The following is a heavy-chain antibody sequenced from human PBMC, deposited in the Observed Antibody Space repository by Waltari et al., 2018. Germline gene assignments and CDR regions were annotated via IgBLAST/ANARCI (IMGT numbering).Heavy chain of an antibody. V-gene: IGHV1-8*03. D-gene: IGHD3-3*01. CDR3: ARKRIFGDNWFDP. Sequence: QVQLVQSGAEVKKPGASVKVSCKASGYTFTGYYMHWVRQAPGQGLEWMGWMNPNSGNTGYAQKFQGRVTITRNTSISTAYMELSSLRSEDTAVYYCARKRIFGDNWFDPWGQGTLVTVSS. CDR2: MNPNSGNT. CDR1: GYTFTGYY. J-gene: IGHJ5*02.